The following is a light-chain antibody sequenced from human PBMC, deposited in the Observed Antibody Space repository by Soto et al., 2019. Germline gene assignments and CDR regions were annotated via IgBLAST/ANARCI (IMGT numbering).Light chain of an antibody. CDR1: SSDVGGYNY. J-gene: IGLJ1*01. Sequence: QSALTQPASVSGSPGQSITISCTGTSSDVGGYNYVSWYQHHPGKAPKLMIFDVSNRPSGVSNRFSGSKSGNTASLTISGLQPEDEADYYCSSYTTGNTRQIFFGTGTKVTVL. V-gene: IGLV2-14*03. CDR2: DVS. CDR3: SSYTTGNTRQIF.